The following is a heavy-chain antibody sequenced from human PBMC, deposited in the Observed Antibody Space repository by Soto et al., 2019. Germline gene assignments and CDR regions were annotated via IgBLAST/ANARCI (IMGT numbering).Heavy chain of an antibody. V-gene: IGHV3-23*01. CDR2: ISGSGGST. Sequence: GGSLRLSCAASGFTFSSYAMSWVRLAPGKGLEWVSAISGSGGSTYYADSVKGRFTISRDNSKNTLYLQMNSLRAEDTAVYYCAKDSLLVVPAALTNTVDYWGQGTLVTVSS. CDR1: GFTFSSYA. CDR3: AKDSLLVVPAALTNTVDY. J-gene: IGHJ4*02. D-gene: IGHD2-2*01.